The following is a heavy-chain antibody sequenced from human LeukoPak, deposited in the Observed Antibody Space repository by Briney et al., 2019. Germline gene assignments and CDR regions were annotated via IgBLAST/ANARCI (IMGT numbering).Heavy chain of an antibody. CDR2: ISDSGGNT. J-gene: IGHJ4*02. V-gene: IGHV3-23*01. CDR3: AKEWGPGYSSSWFPFDY. D-gene: IGHD6-13*01. CDR1: GFTFSSYA. Sequence: GGSLRLSFAASGFTFSSYAMSWVRQAPGKGLEWVSAISDSGGNTYYADSVKGRFTISRDNSKNTLYLQMNSLRAEDTAVYYCAKEWGPGYSSSWFPFDYWGQGTLVTVSS.